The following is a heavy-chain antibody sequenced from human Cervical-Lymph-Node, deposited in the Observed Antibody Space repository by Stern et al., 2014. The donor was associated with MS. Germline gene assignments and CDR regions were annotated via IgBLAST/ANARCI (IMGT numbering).Heavy chain of an antibody. CDR2: IFPVFGTP. CDR3: ALSSETSDRWYSLGYDL. Sequence: VQLVESEAEVTKPGSSVKVSCKASGGTFSKFPSSWVRQAPGQVLEWMGGIFPVFGTPTYAQEFRGRVTITADVSTSTVYMELSSLRSDDTAVYYCALSSETSDRWYSLGYDLWGQGTLVTVSS. V-gene: IGHV1-69*01. J-gene: IGHJ5*02. D-gene: IGHD6-13*01. CDR1: GGTFSKFP.